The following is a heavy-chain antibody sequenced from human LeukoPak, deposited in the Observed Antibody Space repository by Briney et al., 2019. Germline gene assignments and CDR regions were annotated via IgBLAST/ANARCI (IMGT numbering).Heavy chain of an antibody. Sequence: ASVKVSCKASGCTFTSYGISWVRQAPGQGLEWMGWISAYNGNTNYAQKLQGRVTMTTDTSTSTAYMELRSLRSDDTAVYYCAAIMVVTAGVAFNIWGQGTMVTVSS. CDR1: GCTFTSYG. CDR2: ISAYNGNT. V-gene: IGHV1-18*01. CDR3: AAIMVVTAGVAFNI. D-gene: IGHD2-21*02. J-gene: IGHJ3*02.